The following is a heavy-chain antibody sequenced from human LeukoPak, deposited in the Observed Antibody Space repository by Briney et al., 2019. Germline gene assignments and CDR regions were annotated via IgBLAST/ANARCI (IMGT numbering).Heavy chain of an antibody. CDR3: ANDVSSSRLYYFGY. V-gene: IGHV3-23*01. J-gene: IGHJ4*02. CDR1: GFTFSSYA. Sequence: GGSLRLSCVASGFTFSSYAMSWVRQAPGKGLEWVSAISGSGGSTYYADSVKGRFTISRDNSKNTLYLQMNSLRAEDTAVYYCANDVSSSRLYYFGYWGQGTLVTVSS. D-gene: IGHD6-6*01. CDR2: ISGSGGST.